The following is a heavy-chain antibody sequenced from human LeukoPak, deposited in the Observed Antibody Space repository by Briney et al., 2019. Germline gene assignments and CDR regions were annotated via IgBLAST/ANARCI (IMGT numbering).Heavy chain of an antibody. CDR1: GGSISSGTYY. V-gene: IGHV4-39*07. Sequence: PSETLSLTCTVSGGSISSGTYYWAWIRQPPGKGLEWIGTTYHSGSTYYNPSLKSRVTMSVDTSKNQFSLKLSSVTAADTAVYYCARVRGAYYYMDVWGKGTTVTVSS. CDR2: TYHSGST. J-gene: IGHJ6*03. D-gene: IGHD3-10*01. CDR3: ARVRGAYYYMDV.